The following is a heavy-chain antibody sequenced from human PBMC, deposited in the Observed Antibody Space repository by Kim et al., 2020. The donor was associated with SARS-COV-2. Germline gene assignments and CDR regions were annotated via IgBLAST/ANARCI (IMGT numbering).Heavy chain of an antibody. Sequence: GGSLRLSCAASGFTFSSYDMHWVRQATGKGLEWVSAIGTAGDTYYPGSVKGRFTISRENAKNSLYLQTNSLRAGDTAVYYCAREGYSSGWDPYGMDVWGQGTTVTVSS. CDR2: IGTAGDT. D-gene: IGHD6-19*01. CDR3: AREGYSSGWDPYGMDV. V-gene: IGHV3-13*01. CDR1: GFTFSSYD. J-gene: IGHJ6*02.